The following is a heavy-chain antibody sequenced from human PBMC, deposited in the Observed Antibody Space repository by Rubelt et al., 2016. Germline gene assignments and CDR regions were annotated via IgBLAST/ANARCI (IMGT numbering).Heavy chain of an antibody. J-gene: IGHJ4*02. CDR2: MNPNSGNA. Sequence: QVQLVQSGAEVKKPGASVKVSCKASGYTFTSYDINWVRQATGQGLEWMGWMNPNSGNAGYVQKFQGRVTMPRNTTITTTYTELSNLVSWDSAVYYCAGVHATNRDSDYWFDDWGQGTLVTVSS. CDR3: AGVHATNRDSDYWFDD. V-gene: IGHV1-8*01. D-gene: IGHD2-8*01. CDR1: GYTFTSYD.